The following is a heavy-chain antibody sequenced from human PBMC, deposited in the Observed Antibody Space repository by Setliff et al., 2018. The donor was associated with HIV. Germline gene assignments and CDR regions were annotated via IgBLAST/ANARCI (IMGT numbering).Heavy chain of an antibody. J-gene: IGHJ4*02. CDR3: ARSRGPWDSSHEPGSSWFDY. CDR2: IYHSGST. D-gene: IGHD6-13*01. CDR1: SYSISSGYY. V-gene: IGHV4-38-2*01. Sequence: SETLSLTCAVSSYSISSGYYWGWIRQPPGKGLEWIGNIYHSGSTYYNPSLKSRVTISVDTSKNQFSLKLRSVTAADTAVYYCARSRGPWDSSHEPGSSWFDYWGQGTLVTVSS.